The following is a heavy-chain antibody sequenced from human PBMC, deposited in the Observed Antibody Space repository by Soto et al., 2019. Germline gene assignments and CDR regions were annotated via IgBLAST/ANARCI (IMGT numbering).Heavy chain of an antibody. CDR3: AREDSIIIPAVSDF. V-gene: IGHV3-21*01. Sequence: GGSLRLSCTVSGFAFNNYGINWVRQAPGKGLEWVSSISKSDYTYYSDSVTGRFTISRDNAKNSVSLQMNTLRVEDTAVYYCAREDSIIIPAVSDFWGQGTLVTVSS. J-gene: IGHJ4*02. CDR1: GFAFNNYG. D-gene: IGHD2-2*01. CDR2: ISKSDYT.